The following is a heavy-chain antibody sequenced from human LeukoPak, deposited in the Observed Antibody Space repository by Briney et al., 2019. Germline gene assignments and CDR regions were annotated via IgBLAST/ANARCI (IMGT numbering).Heavy chain of an antibody. CDR1: GFSFEDYA. CDR2: ISWNSGNI. D-gene: IGHD5-12*01. V-gene: IGHV3-9*01. J-gene: IGHJ1*01. CDR3: ASEFREDHSGSQYFQH. Sequence: GRSLRLSCAASGFSFEDYAMHWVRQAPGKGLEWVSGISWNSGNIGYADSVKGRFTISRDNAKNSLYLQMNSLRAEDTAVYFCASEFREDHSGSQYFQHWGQGTLVSVSS.